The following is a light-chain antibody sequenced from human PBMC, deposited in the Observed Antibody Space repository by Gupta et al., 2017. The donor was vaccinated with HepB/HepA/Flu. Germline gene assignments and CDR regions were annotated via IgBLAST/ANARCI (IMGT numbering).Light chain of an antibody. Sequence: QSALTQPPSASGSPGPSATISCTGTSSDVGGYNYVSWYHQPPGKAPNLMIYEVTKRPSGVPDRFSGSKSGNTASLTVSGLQAEDEADYYCSSYAGSNNYVFGTGTKVTVL. CDR1: SSDVGGYNY. V-gene: IGLV2-8*01. CDR2: EVT. J-gene: IGLJ1*01. CDR3: SSYAGSNNYV.